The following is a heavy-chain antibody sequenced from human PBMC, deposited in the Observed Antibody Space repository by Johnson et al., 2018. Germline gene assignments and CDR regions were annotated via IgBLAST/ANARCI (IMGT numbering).Heavy chain of an antibody. V-gene: IGHV1-69*01. D-gene: IGHD2-15*01. Sequence: QVQLVESGAEVKKPGSSVKLSCKVSRGTFNIFGISWVRQAPGQGLEWMGHIIPVFNTTNYARQFQDRVTFTADESTTTVYMELRSLKSDDTAIYYCARDHARTYTTLHYYYGLYVWGQGTPVTISS. CDR1: RGTFNIFG. CDR2: IIPVFNTT. CDR3: ARDHARTYTTLHYYYGLYV. J-gene: IGHJ6*02.